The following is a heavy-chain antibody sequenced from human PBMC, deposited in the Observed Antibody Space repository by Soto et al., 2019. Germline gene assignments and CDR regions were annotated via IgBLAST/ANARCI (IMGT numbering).Heavy chain of an antibody. CDR1: GFTFSTYW. D-gene: IGHD1-1*01. Sequence: EVQVVESGGGLVQPGGSLRLSCAASGFTFSTYWMRWVRQAPGKGLKWAANIKPDGSEKWYVDSVKGRFTIFRDNVKTSLYLQLISLRVEDTAMYYCVRGAYHATTGPVSDAFDIWGQGTKVTVSS. J-gene: IGHJ3*02. V-gene: IGHV3-7*04. CDR2: IKPDGSEK. CDR3: VRGAYHATTGPVSDAFDI.